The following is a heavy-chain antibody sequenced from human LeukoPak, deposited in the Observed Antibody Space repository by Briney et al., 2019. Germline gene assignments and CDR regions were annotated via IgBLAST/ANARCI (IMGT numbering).Heavy chain of an antibody. CDR2: IKQDGSEK. D-gene: IGHD6-19*01. V-gene: IGHV3-7*05. Sequence: GSLRLSCAASGFTFSSHRMSLVRQAPGIGLEWVASIKQDGSEKNYVDSVKGRFTISRDNAKNSLYLQMNNLRADDTAVYYCATGIYSSGYWGQGTLVTVSS. CDR1: GFTFSSHR. J-gene: IGHJ4*02. CDR3: ATGIYSSGY.